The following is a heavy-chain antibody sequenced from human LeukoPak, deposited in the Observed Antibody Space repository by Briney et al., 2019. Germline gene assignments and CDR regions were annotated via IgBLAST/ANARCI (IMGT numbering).Heavy chain of an antibody. D-gene: IGHD6-19*01. V-gene: IGHV1-69*04. CDR2: IIPILGIA. CDR3: VLVAGDLNPHYFDY. J-gene: IGHJ4*02. CDR1: GGTFSSYA. Sequence: ASVKVSCKASGGTFSSYAISWVRQAPGQGLEWMGRIIPILGIANYAQKFQGRVTITADKSTSTAYMELSSLRSEDTAVYYCVLVAGDLNPHYFDYWGQGTLVTVSS.